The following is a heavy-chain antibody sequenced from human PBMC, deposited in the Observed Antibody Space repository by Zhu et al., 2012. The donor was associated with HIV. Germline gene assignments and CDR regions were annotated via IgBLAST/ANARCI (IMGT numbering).Heavy chain of an antibody. D-gene: IGHD3-10*01. Sequence: QVQLQESGPGMLKPSETLSLICTVSDDSINNFHWSWTSPAPREGTGVDWTRSLTVVLVNYNPSLKSRVTISLDTTMNEYSMKLTSVTAADTGRSISWCETLGRGEFYNVDPLVISTYYYYMGLSGVQRDHGDPSP. J-gene: IGHJ6*03. CDR1: DDSINNFH. CDR2: SLTVVLV. V-gene: IGHV4-59*01. CDR3: WCETLGRGEFYNVDPLVISTYYYYMGLS.